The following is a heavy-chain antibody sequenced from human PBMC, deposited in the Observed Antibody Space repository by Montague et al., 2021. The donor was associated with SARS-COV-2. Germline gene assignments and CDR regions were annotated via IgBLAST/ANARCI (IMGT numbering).Heavy chain of an antibody. D-gene: IGHD6-13*01. CDR3: ARTSIPAAGTAFDI. CDR2: SDWDDEK. Sequence: PALVKPTQTLTLTCTFSGFSLSTSGLCVSWIRQPPGKALEWLARSDWDDEKYYSTSLKTRLTISKDTSKNQVVLTMTNMGPVDTATYYCARTSIPAAGTAFDIWGQGTMVTVSS. CDR1: GFSLSTSGLC. J-gene: IGHJ3*02. V-gene: IGHV2-70*11.